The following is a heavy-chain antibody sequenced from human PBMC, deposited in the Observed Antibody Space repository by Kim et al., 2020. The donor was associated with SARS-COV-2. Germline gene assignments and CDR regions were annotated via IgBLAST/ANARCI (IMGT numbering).Heavy chain of an antibody. J-gene: IGHJ4*02. D-gene: IGHD1-7*01. CDR3: ARGGNWNYVSVKFDY. V-gene: IGHV6-1*01. Sequence: VSVKSRITIHPDTSKNQFSLQLNSVTPEDTAVYYCARGGNWNYVSVKFDYWGQGTLVTVSS.